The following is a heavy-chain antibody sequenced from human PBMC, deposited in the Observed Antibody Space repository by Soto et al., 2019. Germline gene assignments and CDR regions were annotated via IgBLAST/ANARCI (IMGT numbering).Heavy chain of an antibody. CDR1: GYTFTDYY. D-gene: IGHD5-18*01. CDR2: VNPSGGST. CDR3: AREGGVRYSYGSYYYYGMDV. J-gene: IGHJ6*02. V-gene: IGHV1-46*01. Sequence: GASVKVSCKTSGYTFTDYYIHWVRQAPGQGLEWMGWVNPSGGSTSYAQKFQGRVTMTRDTSTSTVYMELSSLRSEDTAVYYCAREGGVRYSYGSYYYYGMDVWGQGTTVTVSS.